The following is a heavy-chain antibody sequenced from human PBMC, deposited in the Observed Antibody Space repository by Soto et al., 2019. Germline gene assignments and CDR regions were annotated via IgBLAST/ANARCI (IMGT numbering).Heavy chain of an antibody. CDR2: ISSSSSYI. Sequence: PGGCLRLSCAASGFTFSSYSMNWVRQAPGKGLEWVSSISSSSSYIYYADSVKGRFTISRDNAKNSLYLQMNSLRAEDTAVYYCAREQQWQPFDYWGQGTLVTVSS. J-gene: IGHJ4*02. D-gene: IGHD6-19*01. CDR3: AREQQWQPFDY. CDR1: GFTFSSYS. V-gene: IGHV3-21*01.